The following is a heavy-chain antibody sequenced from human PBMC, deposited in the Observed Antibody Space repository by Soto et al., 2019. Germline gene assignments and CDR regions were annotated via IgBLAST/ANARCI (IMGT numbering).Heavy chain of an antibody. D-gene: IGHD3-22*01. CDR2: ISYDGINQ. V-gene: IGHV3-30-3*01. CDR1: GFTFSNYA. J-gene: IGHJ4*02. CDR3: ARDEFESSGRNSGFEN. Sequence: QVQLVESGGRVVQPGMSLRLSCAVSGFTFSNYAMHWVRQAPGTGMEWVAVISYDGINQFYADSVKGRFSISRDDSRNTMYLEMNSLRTEDTAVYYCARDEFESSGRNSGFENWGQGTLVAVSS.